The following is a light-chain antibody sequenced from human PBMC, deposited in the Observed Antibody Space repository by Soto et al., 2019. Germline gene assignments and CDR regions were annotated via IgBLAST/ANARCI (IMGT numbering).Light chain of an antibody. CDR3: QKLNSYPLT. Sequence: DIQMTQSPPTLSASVGDRVTVTCRASQSVSGWLAWYQQKTGEAPKLLIYDDSALPRGVPSRFSGSGSGTKLNLTISSLQPEDFATYYCQKLNSYPLTCGGGTKVDIK. J-gene: IGKJ4*01. V-gene: IGKV1-5*01. CDR2: DDS. CDR1: QSVSGW.